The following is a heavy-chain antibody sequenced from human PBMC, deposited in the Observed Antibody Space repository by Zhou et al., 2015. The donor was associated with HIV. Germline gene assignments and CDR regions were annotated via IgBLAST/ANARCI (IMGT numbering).Heavy chain of an antibody. CDR3: ARPREQYQLLRNAFDI. Sequence: QVQLVQSGAEVKKPGSSVKVSCKASGGTFSSYAISWVRQAPGQGLEWMGGIIPIFGTANYAQKFQGRVTITADESTSTAYMELSSLRSEDTAVYYCARPREQYQLLRNAFDIWGQGDNGHRLF. CDR2: IIPIFGTA. D-gene: IGHD2-2*01. CDR1: GGTFSSYA. V-gene: IGHV1-69*01. J-gene: IGHJ3*02.